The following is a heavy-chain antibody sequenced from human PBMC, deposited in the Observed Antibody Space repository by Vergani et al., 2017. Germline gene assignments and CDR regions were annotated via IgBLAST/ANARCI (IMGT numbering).Heavy chain of an antibody. CDR3: ARRPDGFDI. Sequence: QVQIQQWGAGLLTPSETLSLSCAVHGGSLSGYHWRWIRPSPGQGLEWIGQINHSGYTNSNPSLKSRVTISVDTSMNQFSLKLNSVTAADTAVYYCARRPDGFDIWGLGTLVTGSS. J-gene: IGHJ3*02. CDR1: GGSLSGYH. V-gene: IGHV4-34*01. CDR2: INHSGYT.